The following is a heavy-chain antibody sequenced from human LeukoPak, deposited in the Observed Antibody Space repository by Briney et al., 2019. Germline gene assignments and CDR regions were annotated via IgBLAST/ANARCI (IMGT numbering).Heavy chain of an antibody. CDR3: ARHDYSNYDAFDI. Sequence: SETLSLTCTVSGGSISSSSYYWGWIRQPPGKGLEWIGSIYYSGSTYYNPSLKSRVTISVDTSKNQFSLKLSSVTAADTAVYYCARHDYSNYDAFDIWGQGTMDTVSS. D-gene: IGHD4-11*01. CDR1: GGSISSSSYY. J-gene: IGHJ3*02. CDR2: IYYSGST. V-gene: IGHV4-39*01.